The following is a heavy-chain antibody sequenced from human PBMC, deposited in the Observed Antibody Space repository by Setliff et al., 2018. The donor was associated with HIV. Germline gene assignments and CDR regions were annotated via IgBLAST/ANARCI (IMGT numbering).Heavy chain of an antibody. J-gene: IGHJ4*02. CDR1: GGSISSDY. D-gene: IGHD2-2*01. Sequence: SETLSLTCTVSGGSISSDYWSWIRQPPGKGLEWIGYIYYSGSTNYNPSLKSRVTVSVDTSQNQVSLDLDSVIAADTAVYYCARDAPYCSSHSCSVRLFDYWGQGTLVTVSS. CDR2: IYYSGST. CDR3: ARDAPYCSSHSCSVRLFDY. V-gene: IGHV4-59*01.